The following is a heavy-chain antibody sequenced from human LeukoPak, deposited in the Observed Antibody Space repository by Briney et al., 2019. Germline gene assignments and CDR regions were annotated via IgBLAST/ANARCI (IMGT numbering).Heavy chain of an antibody. CDR1: GFTFSSYS. V-gene: IGHV3-30*04. CDR3: ARDLSPVVRASPMGY. CDR2: ISYDGKKR. Sequence: GGSLRLSCAASGFTFSSYSMHWVRQAPGKGLEWVAVISYDGKKRFYGDSVKGRFTISRDNSKNTVELQMNSLRTEDTAVYYCARDLSPVVRASPMGYWGQGTLVTVSS. J-gene: IGHJ4*02. D-gene: IGHD3-10*01.